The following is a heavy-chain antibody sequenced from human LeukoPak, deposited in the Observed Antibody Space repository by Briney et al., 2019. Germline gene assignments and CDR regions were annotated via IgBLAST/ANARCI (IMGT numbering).Heavy chain of an antibody. CDR2: ISGSSSTL. CDR1: GFNFRPYS. D-gene: IGHD1-7*01. Sequence: GGSLRLSCAASGFNFRPYSMKWIRQAPGKGLEWISYISGSSSTLYYADSVKGRFTISRDNANNSLFLQMNGLRAEDSAIYYCARGELIGTVFDFWGQGALVTVSS. CDR3: ARGELIGTVFDF. J-gene: IGHJ4*02. V-gene: IGHV3-48*04.